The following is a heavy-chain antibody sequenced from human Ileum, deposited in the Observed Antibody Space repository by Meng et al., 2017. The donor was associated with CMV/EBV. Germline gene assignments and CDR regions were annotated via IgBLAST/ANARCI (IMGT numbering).Heavy chain of an antibody. J-gene: IGHJ4*02. CDR2: TYYRSKWFN. D-gene: IGHD6-13*01. V-gene: IGHV6-1*01. Sequence: VQRQQAVPGLVKTPQTLFITCAISGNSVSRTTVTWNWIRQSPSRGLEWLGRTYYRSKWFNDYALSVRGRITINPDISKNQLSLQLNSVTPEDTAVYYCVRLTGNSWLDYWGRGTLVTVSS. CDR3: VRLTGNSWLDY. CDR1: GNSVSRTTVT.